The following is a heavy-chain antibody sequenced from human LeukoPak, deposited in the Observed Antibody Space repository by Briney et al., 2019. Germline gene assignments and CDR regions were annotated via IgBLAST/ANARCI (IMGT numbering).Heavy chain of an antibody. J-gene: IGHJ4*02. CDR1: GGSISSGGYS. V-gene: IGHV4-30-2*01. CDR3: ASTYYYDSSGQYYFDY. D-gene: IGHD3-22*01. CDR2: IYHSGST. Sequence: SKTLSLTCAVSGGSISSGGYSWSWIRQPPGKGLEWIGYIYHSGSTYYNPSLKSRVTIPVDRSKNQFSLKLSSVTAADTAVYYCASTYYYDSSGQYYFDYWGQGTLVTVSS.